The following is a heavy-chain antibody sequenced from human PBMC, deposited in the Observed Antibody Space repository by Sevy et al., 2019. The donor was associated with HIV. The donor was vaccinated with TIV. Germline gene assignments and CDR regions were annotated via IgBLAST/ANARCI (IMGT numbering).Heavy chain of an antibody. Sequence: ASVKVSCKASGYTFTSYGISWIRQAPGQGLEWMGGISPYTGSVHYAQKLQGRVIMTTDTSTSTAYMGLRSLRSDDTAVYYCSRESDSSGWSGVDCWGRGTLVTVSS. CDR2: ISPYTGSV. V-gene: IGHV1-18*01. CDR1: GYTFTSYG. D-gene: IGHD6-19*01. J-gene: IGHJ4*02. CDR3: SRESDSSGWSGVDC.